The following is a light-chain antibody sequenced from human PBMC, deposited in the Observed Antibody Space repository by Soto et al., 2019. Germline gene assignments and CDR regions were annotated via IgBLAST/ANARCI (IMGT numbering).Light chain of an antibody. CDR3: QQYVTAFRS. V-gene: IGKV3-15*01. CDR2: GAS. Sequence: GMTQSPATLSVSQGERATLSCRASQSVRRNPACYQQKPGQSPRLLIYGASTRATGMPARFSGSGSGTEFPPTISSLQPDDFATYYCQQYVTAFRSFGQGTKVDIK. CDR1: QSVRRN. J-gene: IGKJ1*01.